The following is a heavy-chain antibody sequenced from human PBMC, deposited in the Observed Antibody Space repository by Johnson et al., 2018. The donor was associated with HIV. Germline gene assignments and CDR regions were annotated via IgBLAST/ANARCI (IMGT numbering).Heavy chain of an antibody. CDR1: GLSFSSYA. V-gene: IGHV3-33*01. J-gene: IGHJ3*02. D-gene: IGHD1-26*01. Sequence: QVQLVESGGGVVQPGRSLRLSCAASGLSFSSYAMHWVRQAPGKGLEWVAVIWFDGSNKYYADSVKCRFTISRDNSKNTLYLQMNSLRAEDTAVYYCARVREYSGTWVAFDIWGQGTMVTVSS. CDR2: IWFDGSNK. CDR3: ARVREYSGTWVAFDI.